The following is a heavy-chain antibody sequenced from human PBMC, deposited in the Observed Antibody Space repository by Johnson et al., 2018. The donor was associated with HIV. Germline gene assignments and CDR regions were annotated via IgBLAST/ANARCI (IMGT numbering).Heavy chain of an antibody. CDR2: ISFDGSNK. CDR1: GFTFSSYA. D-gene: IGHD5-24*01. V-gene: IGHV3-30*04. J-gene: IGHJ3*02. Sequence: VQLVESGGGVVQPGRSLRLSCAASGFTFSSYAMHWVRQAPGKGLGWVAVISFDGSNKYDADSVKGRFTISRDNSKNTLYLQMNSLRAEDTALYYCARACRDGYTCDAFDIWGQGTMVTVSS. CDR3: ARACRDGYTCDAFDI.